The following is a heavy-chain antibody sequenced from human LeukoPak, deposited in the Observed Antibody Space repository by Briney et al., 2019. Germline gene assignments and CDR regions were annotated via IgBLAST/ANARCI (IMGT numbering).Heavy chain of an antibody. Sequence: SQILSLTCAVSGGSISSGGYSWSWIRQPPGKGLEWIGYIYHSGSTYYNPSLKSRVTISVDRSKNQFSLKLSSVTAADTAVYYCARLLRESRTFDCWGQGTLVTVSS. CDR3: ARLLRESRTFDC. CDR1: GGSISSGGYS. J-gene: IGHJ4*02. D-gene: IGHD1-1*01. V-gene: IGHV4-30-2*01. CDR2: IYHSGST.